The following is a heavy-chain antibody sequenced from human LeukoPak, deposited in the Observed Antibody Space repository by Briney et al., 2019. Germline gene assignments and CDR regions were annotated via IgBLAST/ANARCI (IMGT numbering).Heavy chain of an antibody. Sequence: GGSLRLSCAASGFTFSSYWMHWVRQLPGKGLVWVARISGDGSGINYADSVKGRFTISRDNARNTLYLQMNSLRAEDTAVYYCAELGITMIRGVWGKGTTVTISS. CDR2: ISGDGSGI. CDR1: GFTFSSYW. V-gene: IGHV3-74*01. D-gene: IGHD3-22*01. CDR3: AELGITMIRGV. J-gene: IGHJ6*04.